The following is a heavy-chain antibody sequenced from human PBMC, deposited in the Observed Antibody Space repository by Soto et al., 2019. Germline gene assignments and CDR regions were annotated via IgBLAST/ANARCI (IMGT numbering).Heavy chain of an antibody. CDR1: GYSFLYYA. CDR3: AVRGSDTSKGLLG. Sequence: GASVKVSCKASGYSFLYYAISWVRQAPGQGLEWLGWISPYNANTKYGERVQGRVTITTDTATSTAYLELRSLTSDDTAVYYCAVRGSDTSKGLLGWGQGTLGTVSS. D-gene: IGHD6-19*01. J-gene: IGHJ4*02. CDR2: ISPYNANT. V-gene: IGHV1-18*01.